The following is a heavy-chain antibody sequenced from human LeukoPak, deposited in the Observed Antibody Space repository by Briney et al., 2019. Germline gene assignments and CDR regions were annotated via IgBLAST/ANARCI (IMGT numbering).Heavy chain of an antibody. CDR2: ISYDGSNK. CDR3: AREVGGSRAFDV. D-gene: IGHD6-13*01. Sequence: GGSLRLSCAASGFTFSSYAMHWVRQAPGKGLEWVAVISYDGSNKYYADSVKGRITISRDNSKNTLYLQMNSLRAEDTAIYYCAREVGGSRAFDVWGQGTMVTVSS. CDR1: GFTFSSYA. J-gene: IGHJ3*01. V-gene: IGHV3-30-3*01.